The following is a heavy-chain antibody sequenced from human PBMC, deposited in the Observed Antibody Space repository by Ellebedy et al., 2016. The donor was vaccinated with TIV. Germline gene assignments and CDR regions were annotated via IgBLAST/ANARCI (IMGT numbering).Heavy chain of an antibody. CDR1: GYSFISYW. J-gene: IGHJ4*02. Sequence: PGGSLRLSCKGSGYSFISYWIGWVRQMPGKGLEWMGYIYPGDSDTRYSLSFQGQVTISVDKSISTAYLQWSSLKASDTAIYYCARGDRGSGWYWDKWGQGTLVTVSS. CDR2: IYPGDSDT. CDR3: ARGDRGSGWYWDK. D-gene: IGHD6-19*01. V-gene: IGHV5-51*01.